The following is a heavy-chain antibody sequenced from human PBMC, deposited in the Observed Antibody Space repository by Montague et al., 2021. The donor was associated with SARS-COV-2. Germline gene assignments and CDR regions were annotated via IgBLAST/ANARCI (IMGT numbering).Heavy chain of an antibody. D-gene: IGHD3-3*01. V-gene: IGHV4-59*01. J-gene: IGHJ4*02. CDR3: ARAPVAHITIFGVVTSFDY. CDR2: IYYSGST. CDR1: GGSISSYY. Sequence: SETRSLTCTVSGGSISSYYWSWIRQPPGKGLEWIGYIYYSGSTNYNPSLKSRVTISVDTSKNQFSLKLSSVTAADTAVYYCARAPVAHITIFGVVTSFDYWGQGTLVTVSS.